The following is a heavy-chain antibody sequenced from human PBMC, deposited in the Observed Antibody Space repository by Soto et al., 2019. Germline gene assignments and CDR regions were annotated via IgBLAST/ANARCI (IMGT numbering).Heavy chain of an antibody. Sequence: SETLSLTCTVSGGSISSYYWSWIRQPPGKGLEWIGYIYYSGSTNYNPSLKSRVTISVDTSKNQFSLKLSSVAAADTAVYYCARVGGGTWIAPAVETNYYYYYYMDVWGKGTTVTAP. CDR3: ARVGGGTWIAPAVETNYYYYYYMDV. V-gene: IGHV4-59*01. D-gene: IGHD2-2*03. CDR2: IYYSGST. J-gene: IGHJ6*03. CDR1: GGSISSYY.